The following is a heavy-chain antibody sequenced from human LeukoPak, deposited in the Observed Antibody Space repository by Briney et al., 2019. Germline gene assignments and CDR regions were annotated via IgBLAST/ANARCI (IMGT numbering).Heavy chain of an antibody. V-gene: IGHV4-59*12. Sequence: SETLSLTCTVSGGSISSYYWSWIRQPPGKGLEWIGYIYYSGSTNYNPSLKSRVTISVDTSKNQFSLKLSSVTAADTAVYYCARVRINSSGWYDRTRARNWFDPWGQGTLVTVSS. J-gene: IGHJ5*02. CDR1: GGSISSYY. D-gene: IGHD6-19*01. CDR2: IYYSGST. CDR3: ARVRINSSGWYDRTRARNWFDP.